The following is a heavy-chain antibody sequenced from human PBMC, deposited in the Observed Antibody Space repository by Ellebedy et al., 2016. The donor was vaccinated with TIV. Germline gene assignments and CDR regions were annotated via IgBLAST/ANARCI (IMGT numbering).Heavy chain of an antibody. D-gene: IGHD4-17*01. J-gene: IGHJ4*02. CDR1: GSSISSGYY. CDR2: MFHSGRT. V-gene: IGHV4-38-2*01. CDR3: AGFVDGDYEDY. Sequence: MPSETLSLTCSVSGSSISSGYYWGWIRQHPGRGLEWIGCMFHSGRTSYSPSLKSRVTISVDTSKNQLSLRLRSVTAADTAVYYCAGFVDGDYEDYWGQGALVTVSS.